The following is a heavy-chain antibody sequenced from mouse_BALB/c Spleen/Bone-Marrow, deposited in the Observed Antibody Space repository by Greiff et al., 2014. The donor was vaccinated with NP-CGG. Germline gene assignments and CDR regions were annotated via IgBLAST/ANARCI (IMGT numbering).Heavy chain of an antibody. D-gene: IGHD2-4*01. CDR2: IFPGTDTT. J-gene: IGHJ3*01. V-gene: IGHV1S132*01. Sequence: QVQLQQPGAEVVNPGASVKLSCRTSGYTFTNYWIQWVKQRPGQGLGWIGEIFPGTDTTYYNEKFKDKATLTIDTSSSTAYMQLSNLTSEDSAVYFCVRNYDYDEGAWFTYWGQGTLVTVSA. CDR1: GYTFTNYW. CDR3: VRNYDYDEGAWFTY.